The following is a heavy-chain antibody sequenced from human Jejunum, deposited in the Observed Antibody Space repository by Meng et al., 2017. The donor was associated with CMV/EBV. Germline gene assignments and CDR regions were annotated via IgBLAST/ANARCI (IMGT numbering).Heavy chain of an antibody. Sequence: GDSIMSHNWWTWVRQTPGRGLEWIGEIYHSWGTNYNPSLKSRVTISLDKSKNQFFLNLNSVTAADTGVYYCARVRGGCSATSCTLDPWGQGTLVTVSS. D-gene: IGHD2-2*01. CDR3: ARVRGGCSATSCTLDP. CDR2: IYHSWGT. V-gene: IGHV4-4*02. CDR1: GDSIMSHNW. J-gene: IGHJ5*02.